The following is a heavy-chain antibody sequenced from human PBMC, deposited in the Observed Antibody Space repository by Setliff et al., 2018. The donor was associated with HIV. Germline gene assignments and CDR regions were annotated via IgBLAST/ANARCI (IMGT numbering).Heavy chain of an antibody. Sequence: GESLKISCKGSGYSFTSYWIGWVRQMPGKGLEWMGIIYPGDSETRYSPSFQGQVTISADKSISTAYLQWSSLKGSDTAMYYCARHPLLWFGELLGIFDYWGQGTLVTVSS. CDR3: ARHPLLWFGELLGIFDY. CDR2: IYPGDSET. CDR1: GYSFTSYW. D-gene: IGHD3-10*01. J-gene: IGHJ4*02. V-gene: IGHV5-51*01.